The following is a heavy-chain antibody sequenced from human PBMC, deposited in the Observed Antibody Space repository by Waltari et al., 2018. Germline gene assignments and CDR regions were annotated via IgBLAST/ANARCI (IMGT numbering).Heavy chain of an antibody. CDR3: ARGGQQLVLSYFDL. Sequence: EVQLVESGGGLVQPGGSLRLSCAASGFTFSSYWMHWVRQAPGKGLVWVSRINSDGSSTSYADSVKGRFTISRDNAKNTLYLQMNRLRAEDTAVYYCARGGQQLVLSYFDLWGRGTLVTVSS. CDR2: INSDGSST. CDR1: GFTFSSYW. V-gene: IGHV3-74*01. J-gene: IGHJ2*01. D-gene: IGHD6-13*01.